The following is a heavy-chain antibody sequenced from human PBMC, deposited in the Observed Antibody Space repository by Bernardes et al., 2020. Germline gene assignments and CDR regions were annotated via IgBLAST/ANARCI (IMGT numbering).Heavy chain of an antibody. Sequence: ASVKVSCKASGYSFSGYYIHWVRQAPGQGLEWMGRVDPNSGGTNYAQKFQGRVTMTRDTSISTAYMELSRLRSDDTAVYYCARDSGWYYGDQNGIYFFDYWGQGTLVTVSS. D-gene: IGHD4-17*01. CDR2: VDPNSGGT. V-gene: IGHV1-2*06. J-gene: IGHJ4*02. CDR1: GYSFSGYY. CDR3: ARDSGWYYGDQNGIYFFDY.